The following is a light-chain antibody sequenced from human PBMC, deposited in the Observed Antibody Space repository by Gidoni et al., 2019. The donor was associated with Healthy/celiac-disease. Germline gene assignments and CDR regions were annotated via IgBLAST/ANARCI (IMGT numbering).Light chain of an antibody. CDR2: GAS. V-gene: IGKV3-20*01. Sequence: ELVLTQSPGTLSLSPGERATLSCRASQSVSSSYLAWYQQKPGQAPSLLIYGASSRATGIPDRCSGSGSGTDFTLTISRLEPEDFALYYCQQYGSSPSFGGGTKVEIK. J-gene: IGKJ4*01. CDR1: QSVSSSY. CDR3: QQYGSSPS.